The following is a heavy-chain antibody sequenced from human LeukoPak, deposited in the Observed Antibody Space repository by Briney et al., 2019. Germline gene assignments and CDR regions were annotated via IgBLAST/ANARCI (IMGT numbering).Heavy chain of an antibody. CDR3: ASLRYFDWLLSSEYFQH. V-gene: IGHV4-39*01. CDR2: IYYSGST. J-gene: IGHJ1*01. D-gene: IGHD3-9*01. Sequence: SETLSLTCTVSGGSISSSSYYWGWIRQPPGKGLEWIGSIYYSGSTYYNPSLKSRVTISVDTSKNQFSLKLSSVTAADTAVYYCASLRYFDWLLSSEYFQHWGQGTLVTVSS. CDR1: GGSISSSSYY.